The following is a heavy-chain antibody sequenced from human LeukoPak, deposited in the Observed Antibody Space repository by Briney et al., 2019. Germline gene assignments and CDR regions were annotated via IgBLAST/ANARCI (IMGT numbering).Heavy chain of an antibody. D-gene: IGHD6-19*01. CDR3: ARARSGYTSGSDFDY. J-gene: IGHJ4*02. Sequence: GGSLRLSCAGSGFTFSSYSMNWVRQAPGGGLEWVSFISSGSSYIYYADSAKDRFIISRDNAKKSMFLQMDSLRAEDTAVYYCARARSGYTSGSDFDYWGQGTLVTVPS. V-gene: IGHV3-21*01. CDR2: ISSGSSYI. CDR1: GFTFSSYS.